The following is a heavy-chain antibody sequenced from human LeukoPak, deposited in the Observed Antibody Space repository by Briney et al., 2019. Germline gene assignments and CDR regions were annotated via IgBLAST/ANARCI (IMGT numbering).Heavy chain of an antibody. J-gene: IGHJ4*02. CDR2: INPNSGGT. CDR3: ARARPRGTALDY. V-gene: IGHV1-2*02. CDR1: GYTLTGYY. Sequence: ASVKVSCEASGYTLTGYYMHWVRQAPGQGLEWMGWINPNSGGTNYAQKFQGRVTMTRDTSISTAYMELSRLRSDDTAVYYCARARPRGTALDYWGQGTLVTVSS. D-gene: IGHD6-13*01.